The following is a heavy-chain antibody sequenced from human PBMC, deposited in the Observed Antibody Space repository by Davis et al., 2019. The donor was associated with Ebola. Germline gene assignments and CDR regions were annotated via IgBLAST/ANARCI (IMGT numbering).Heavy chain of an antibody. CDR1: GGTFSSYA. CDR3: ARGLYIWGSYRSFDY. Sequence: SVKVSCKASGGTFSSYAISWVRQAPGQGLEWMGGIIPIFSTANYAQKFQGRVTITADKSTSTAYMELSSLRSEDTAVYYCARGLYIWGSYRSFDYWGQGTLVTVSS. CDR2: IIPIFSTA. D-gene: IGHD3-16*02. J-gene: IGHJ4*02. V-gene: IGHV1-69*06.